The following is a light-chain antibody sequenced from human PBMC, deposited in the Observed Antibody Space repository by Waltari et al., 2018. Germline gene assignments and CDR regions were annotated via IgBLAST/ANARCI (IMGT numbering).Light chain of an antibody. CDR2: GAS. CDR1: QRLTKTY. J-gene: IGKJ2*01. Sequence: VLTQSPGTLSLSPGERATLSCRASQRLTKTYLAWYQQKPGQAPRLLIYGASSRAAGIPDRFSGSGSGTDFTLTISRLEPEDFAVYYCQQYGSSIMYTFGQGTKLEIK. CDR3: QQYGSSIMYT. V-gene: IGKV3-20*01.